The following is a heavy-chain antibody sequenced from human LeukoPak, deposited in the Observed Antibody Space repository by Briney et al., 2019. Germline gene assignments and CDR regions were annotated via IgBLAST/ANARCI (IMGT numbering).Heavy chain of an antibody. CDR1: GDSVSSNNVA. J-gene: IGHJ3*02. CDR3: ARGVGVTYSSYTFDI. Sequence: SQTLSLTCAISGDSVSSNNVAWGWIRQSPSRGLEWLGRTYYRSKLYNEYAVSVKSRINFNPDTSKNQFSLQLNSVTPADTAVYYCARGVGVTYSSYTFDIWGQGTMVTVSS. CDR2: TYYRSKLYN. V-gene: IGHV6-1*01. D-gene: IGHD4-11*01.